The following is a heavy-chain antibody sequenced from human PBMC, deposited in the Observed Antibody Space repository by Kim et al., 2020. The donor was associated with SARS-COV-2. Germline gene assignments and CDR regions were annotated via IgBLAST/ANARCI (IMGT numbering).Heavy chain of an antibody. Sequence: GGSLRLSCEASGFTFSGYWMHWVRQAPGKGLVWVSDIKPDGSETGYADSVRGRFTISRDNAKNTLYLQMSSLRAEDTAIYYCVRDIFWSYDNRGQG. V-gene: IGHV3-74*01. J-gene: IGHJ4*02. CDR1: GFTFSGYW. D-gene: IGHD1-26*01. CDR2: IKPDGSET. CDR3: VRDIFWSYDN.